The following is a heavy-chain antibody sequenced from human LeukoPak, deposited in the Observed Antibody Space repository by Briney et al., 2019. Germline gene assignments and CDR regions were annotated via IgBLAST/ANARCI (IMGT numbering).Heavy chain of an antibody. CDR2: ISGSGGST. D-gene: IGHD3-9*01. CDR1: GFTFSSYA. V-gene: IGHV3-23*01. CDR3: AKESRYDILTGYSPFDY. J-gene: IGHJ4*02. Sequence: GGSLRLSCAASGFTFSSYAMSWVRQAPGKGLEWVSAISGSGGSTYYADSVKGRFTISRDNSKNTLYLQMNSLRAEATAVYYCAKESRYDILTGYSPFDYWGQGTLVTVSS.